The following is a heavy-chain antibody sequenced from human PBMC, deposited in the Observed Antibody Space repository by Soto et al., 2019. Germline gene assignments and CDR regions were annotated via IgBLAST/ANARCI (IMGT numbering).Heavy chain of an antibody. V-gene: IGHV1-18*01. CDR2: ISPNSGNT. CDR3: VKARDSNSWPSRDV. Sequence: QVHLVQSGAEVKKPGASVNVSCKTSGYTFTRNGISWVRQAPGQGLEWMGWISPNSGNTRYAQKLQDRVIMTTDSSTSTAYMEFRSLRSDDTAVYYCVKARDSNSWPSRDVWGPGTTVTVSS. D-gene: IGHD3-22*01. CDR1: GYTFTRNG. J-gene: IGHJ6*02.